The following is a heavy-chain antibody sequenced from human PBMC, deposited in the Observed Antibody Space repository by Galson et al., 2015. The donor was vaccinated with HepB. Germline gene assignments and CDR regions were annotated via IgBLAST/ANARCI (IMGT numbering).Heavy chain of an antibody. D-gene: IGHD3-3*01. J-gene: IGHJ6*02. Sequence: SVKVSCKASGGTFSSYAISWVRQAPGQGLEWMGGIIPIFGTANYAQKFQGRVTITADESTSTAYMELSSLRSEDTAVYYCARELRFLSGMDVWGQGTTVTVSS. CDR2: IIPIFGTA. CDR1: GGTFSSYA. CDR3: ARELRFLSGMDV. V-gene: IGHV1-69*13.